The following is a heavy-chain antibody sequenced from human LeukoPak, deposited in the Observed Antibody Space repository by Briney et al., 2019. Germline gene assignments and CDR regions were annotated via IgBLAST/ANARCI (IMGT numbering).Heavy chain of an antibody. CDR1: GGSVSSISYF. V-gene: IGHV4-39*01. D-gene: IGHD2-2*01. Sequence: NSSETLSLTCGVSGGSVSSISYFWGWIRQPPGKGLQWIGSIYYSGSAYYNPSLQSRVAISVDTSRNQFSLKLTSVTAADTAVYYCARRPSWPSTSAFDIWGRGTMVTVSP. J-gene: IGHJ3*02. CDR2: IYYSGSA. CDR3: ARRPSWPSTSAFDI.